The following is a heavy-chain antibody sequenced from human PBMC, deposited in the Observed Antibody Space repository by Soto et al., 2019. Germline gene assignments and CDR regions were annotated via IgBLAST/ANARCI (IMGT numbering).Heavy chain of an antibody. D-gene: IGHD2-2*01. Sequence: GGPRRLSLTASGFTFGDYPMSRFRQAPGKGCEWVGFIRSKAYGGTTEYAASVKGRFTISRDDSKSIAYLQMNRLKTEDTAVYYCTRLLDIVVVPAAPFDYWGQGTLVTVSS. CDR1: GFTFGDYP. V-gene: IGHV3-49*03. CDR2: IRSKAYGGTT. J-gene: IGHJ4*02. CDR3: TRLLDIVVVPAAPFDY.